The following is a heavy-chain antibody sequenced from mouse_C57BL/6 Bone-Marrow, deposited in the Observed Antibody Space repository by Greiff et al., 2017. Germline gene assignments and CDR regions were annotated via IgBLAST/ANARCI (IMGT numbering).Heavy chain of an antibody. V-gene: IGHV7-1*01. CDR1: GFTFSDFY. CDR3: ARDANYTWFAY. CDR2: SRNKANDYTT. J-gene: IGHJ3*01. Sequence: EVKVVESGGGLVQSGRSLRLSCATSGFTFSDFYMEWVRQAPGKGLEWIAASRNKANDYTTEYSASVKGRFIVSRDTSQSILYLQMNALRAEDTAIYYCARDANYTWFAYWGKGTLVTVSA. D-gene: IGHD1-1*01.